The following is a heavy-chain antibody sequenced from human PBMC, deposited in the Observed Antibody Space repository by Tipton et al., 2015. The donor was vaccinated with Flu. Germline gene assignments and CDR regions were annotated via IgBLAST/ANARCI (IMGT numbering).Heavy chain of an antibody. CDR3: ARDLRGYSGYTGGDDFDM. Sequence: TLSLTCTVSGGSMSTSYWSWIRQPAGKGLEWIGRISTSGSTNYNASLESRVTLSRDTSKNHISLRLTSATAADTALYYCARDLRGYSGYTGGDDFDMWGRGIMVFVSS. V-gene: IGHV4-4*07. J-gene: IGHJ3*02. D-gene: IGHD5-12*01. CDR1: GGSMSTSY. CDR2: ISTSGST.